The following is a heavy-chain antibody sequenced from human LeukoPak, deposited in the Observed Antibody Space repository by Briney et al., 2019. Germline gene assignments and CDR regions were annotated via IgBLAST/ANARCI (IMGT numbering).Heavy chain of an antibody. V-gene: IGHV1-2*06. CDR2: INPNSGGT. D-gene: IGHD1-1*01. CDR1: GYTFTGYY. CDR3: ARDWNPYILSPSENWFDP. J-gene: IGHJ5*02. Sequence: ASVKVSCKASGYTFTGYYMHWVRQAPGQGLEWMGRINPNSGGTNYAQKFQGSVTMTRDTSISTAYMELSRLRSDDTAVYYCARDWNPYILSPSENWFDPWGQGTLVTVSS.